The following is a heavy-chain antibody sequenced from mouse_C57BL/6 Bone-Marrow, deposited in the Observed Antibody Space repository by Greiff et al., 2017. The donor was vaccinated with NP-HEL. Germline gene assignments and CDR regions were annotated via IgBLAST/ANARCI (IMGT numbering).Heavy chain of an antibody. Sequence: VQLQQSGGGFVQPKGSLKLSCAASGFTFNTYAMHWVRQAPGKGLEWVARIRSKSSNYATYYADSVKDRFTISRDDSQSMLYLQMNNLKTEDTAMYYCVRTRWLLVFAYWGQGTLVTVSA. CDR3: VRTRWLLVFAY. V-gene: IGHV10-3*01. CDR2: IRSKSSNYAT. D-gene: IGHD2-3*01. J-gene: IGHJ3*01. CDR1: GFTFNTYA.